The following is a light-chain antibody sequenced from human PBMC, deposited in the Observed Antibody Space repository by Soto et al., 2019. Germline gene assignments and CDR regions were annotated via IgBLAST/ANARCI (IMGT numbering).Light chain of an antibody. CDR2: GAS. J-gene: IGKJ1*01. CDR3: QQYGTSRT. Sequence: EIVLTQSPGTLSLSPGERATLSCRASQSVSSNSLAWYQQKPGQAPSLLIYGASRRATGIPDRFSGSGPGTDFTLTISRLEPEDFAVYYCQQYGTSRTFGQGTKVEIK. V-gene: IGKV3-20*01. CDR1: QSVSSNS.